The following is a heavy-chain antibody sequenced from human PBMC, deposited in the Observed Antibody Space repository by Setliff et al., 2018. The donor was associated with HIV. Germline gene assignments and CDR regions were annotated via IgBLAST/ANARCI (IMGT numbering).Heavy chain of an antibody. V-gene: IGHV4-59*12. Sequence: SETLSLTCTVSGGSISSYYWSWIRQPPGKGLEWIGYIYYSGSTNYNPSLKSRVTMSLDTSKNQFSLKVNSVTAADTAVYYCARGLNYYGSGSYLPLGYWGQGTLVTVSS. CDR2: IYYSGST. CDR1: GGSISSYY. D-gene: IGHD3-10*01. CDR3: ARGLNYYGSGSYLPLGY. J-gene: IGHJ4*02.